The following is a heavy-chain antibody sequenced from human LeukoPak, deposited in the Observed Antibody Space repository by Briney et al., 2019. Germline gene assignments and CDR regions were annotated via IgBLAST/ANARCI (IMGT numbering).Heavy chain of an antibody. CDR1: GYTFTGYY. J-gene: IGHJ6*02. CDR3: ARDDPLAGMDV. Sequence: RASVTVSCKASGYTFTGYYMHWVRQAPGQGLEWMGWINPNSGGANYAQKFQGRVTMTRDTSISTAYMELSRLRSDDTAVYYCARDDPLAGMDVWGQGTTVTVSS. CDR2: INPNSGGA. V-gene: IGHV1-2*02.